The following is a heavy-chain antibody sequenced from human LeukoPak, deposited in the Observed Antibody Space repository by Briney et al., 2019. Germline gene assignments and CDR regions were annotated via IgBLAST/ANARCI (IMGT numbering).Heavy chain of an antibody. CDR3: ARDRRYDFWSGYYPRYYYYYMDV. D-gene: IGHD3-3*01. V-gene: IGHV4-61*02. CDR1: GGSISSGSYY. J-gene: IGHJ6*03. CDR2: IYTSGST. Sequence: PSETLSLTCTVSGGSISSGSYYWSWIRQPAGKGLEWIGRIYTSGSTNYNPSLKSRVTISVDTSKNQFALKLSSVTAADTAVYYCARDRRYDFWSGYYPRYYYYYMDVWGKGTTVTVSS.